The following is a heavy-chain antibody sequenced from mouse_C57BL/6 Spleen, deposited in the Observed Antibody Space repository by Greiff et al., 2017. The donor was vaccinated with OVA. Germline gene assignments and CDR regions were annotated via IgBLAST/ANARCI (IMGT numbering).Heavy chain of an antibody. CDR1: GYTFTSYW. D-gene: IGHD2-5*01. CDR2: IDPSDSYT. Sequence: QVQLKESGAELVMPGASVKLSCKASGYTFTSYWMHWVKQRPGQGLEWIGEIDPSDSYTNYNQKFKGKSTLTVDKSSSTAYMQLSSLTSEDSAVYYCARGSNYLFDYWGQGTTLTVSS. J-gene: IGHJ2*01. CDR3: ARGSNYLFDY. V-gene: IGHV1-69*01.